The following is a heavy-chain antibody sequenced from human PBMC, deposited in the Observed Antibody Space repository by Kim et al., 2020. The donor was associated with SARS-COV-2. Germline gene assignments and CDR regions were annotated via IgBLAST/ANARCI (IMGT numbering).Heavy chain of an antibody. CDR2: ISYDGSNK. V-gene: IGHV3-30*18. Sequence: GGSLRLSCEASGFTFSSYGMHWVRQAPGKGLEWVAVISYDGSNKYYADSVKGRFAISRDNSKNTLYLQMNSLRAEDTAVYYCAKEAAGAAAGRHYYYGIDVWGQGTTVTVS. CDR1: GFTFSSYG. D-gene: IGHD6-13*01. J-gene: IGHJ6*02. CDR3: AKEAAGAAAGRHYYYGIDV.